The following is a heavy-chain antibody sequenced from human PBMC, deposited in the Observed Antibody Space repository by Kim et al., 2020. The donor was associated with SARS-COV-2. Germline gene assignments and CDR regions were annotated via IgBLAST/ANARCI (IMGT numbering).Heavy chain of an antibody. CDR3: ARGGSSGWFDP. J-gene: IGHJ5*02. Sequence: TNYNPSLKSRVTISVDTSKNQFSLKLSSVTAADTAVYYCARGGSSGWFDPWGQGTLVTVSS. D-gene: IGHD6-6*01. V-gene: IGHV4-59*09. CDR2: T.